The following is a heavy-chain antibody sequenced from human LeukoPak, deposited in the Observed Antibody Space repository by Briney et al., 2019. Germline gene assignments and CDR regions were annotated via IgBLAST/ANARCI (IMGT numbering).Heavy chain of an antibody. CDR3: ARDLTGRYYFDY. CDR1: GFTFSSYS. D-gene: IGHD7-27*01. V-gene: IGHV3-48*02. J-gene: IGHJ4*02. CDR2: ISSGSITI. Sequence: PGGSLRLSCAASGFTFSSYSMNWVRQAPGKGLEWVSYISSGSITIYYADSVKGRFTISRDNAKNSLYLLMSSLRDEDTAVYFCARDLTGRYYFDYWGQGTLVTVSS.